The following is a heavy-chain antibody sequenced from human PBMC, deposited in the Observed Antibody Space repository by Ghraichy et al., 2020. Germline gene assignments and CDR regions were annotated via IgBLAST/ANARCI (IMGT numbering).Heavy chain of an antibody. CDR2: ISGSGGST. CDR3: AKVVIGSGYYLYRHYYFDY. CDR1: GFTFSSYA. V-gene: IGHV3-23*01. D-gene: IGHD3-22*01. J-gene: IGHJ4*02. Sequence: GGSLRLSCAASGFTFSSYAMSWVRQAPGKGLEWVSAISGSGGSTYYADSVKGRFTISRDNSKNTLYLQMNSLRAEDTAVYYCAKVVIGSGYYLYRHYYFDYWGQGTLVTVSS.